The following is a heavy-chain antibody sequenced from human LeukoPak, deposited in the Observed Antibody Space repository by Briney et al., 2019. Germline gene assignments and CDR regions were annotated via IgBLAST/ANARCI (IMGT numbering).Heavy chain of an antibody. CDR3: ARVVGPARRGVDY. CDR1: GVSISSYY. Sequence: PSETLSLTCTVPGVSISSYYWSWIRQPPGKGLEWIGYIYYSGSTNYNPSLKSRVTISVDTSKNQFSLKLSSVTAADTAVYYCARVVGPARRGVDYWGQGTLVTVSS. V-gene: IGHV4-59*01. J-gene: IGHJ4*02. D-gene: IGHD2-2*01. CDR2: IYYSGST.